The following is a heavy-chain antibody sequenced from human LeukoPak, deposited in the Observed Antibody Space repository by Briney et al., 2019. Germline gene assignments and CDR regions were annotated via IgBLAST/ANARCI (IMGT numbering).Heavy chain of an antibody. Sequence: GGSLRLSCAASGFSFSSYTVNWVRQAPGKGLEWVSSISGSSYYIYYADSVRGRFTISRDNAENSAYLQMNSLRAEDTAVYYCAKEVDYGDYGVDYWGQGTLVTVSS. V-gene: IGHV3-21*01. CDR1: GFSFSSYT. D-gene: IGHD4-17*01. J-gene: IGHJ4*02. CDR2: ISGSSYYI. CDR3: AKEVDYGDYGVDY.